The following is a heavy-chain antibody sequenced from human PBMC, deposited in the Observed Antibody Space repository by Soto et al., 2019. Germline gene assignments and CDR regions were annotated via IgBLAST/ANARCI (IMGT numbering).Heavy chain of an antibody. J-gene: IGHJ4*02. Sequence: PSETLSLTCTVSGGSISSYYWSWIRQPPGKGLEWIGYIYYSGSTNYNPSLKSRVTISVDTSKNQFSLKLSSVTAADTAVYYCARSQDQLRTFDYWGQGTLVTVSS. CDR1: GGSISSYY. CDR2: IYYSGST. CDR3: ARSQDQLRTFDY. D-gene: IGHD2-2*01. V-gene: IGHV4-59*12.